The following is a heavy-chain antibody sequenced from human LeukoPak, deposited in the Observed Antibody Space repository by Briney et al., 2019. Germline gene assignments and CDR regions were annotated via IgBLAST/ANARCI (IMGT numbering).Heavy chain of an antibody. CDR1: GDSSSSSNYY. V-gene: IGHV4-39*07. CDR3: ARVPLFGWAPYYYYYYMDV. D-gene: IGHD3-10*01. J-gene: IGHJ6*03. Sequence: PETLSLTCTVSGDSSSSSNYYWGWIRQPPGKGLEWIGSFNYSGSTYYNPSLKSRVTISVDTSKNQFSLKLSSVTAADTAVYYCARVPLFGWAPYYYYYYMDVWGKGTTVTVSS. CDR2: FNYSGST.